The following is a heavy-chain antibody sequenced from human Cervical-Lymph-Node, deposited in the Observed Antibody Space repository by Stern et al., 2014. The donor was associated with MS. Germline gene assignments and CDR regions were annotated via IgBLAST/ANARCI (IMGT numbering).Heavy chain of an antibody. Sequence: VQLVESGGGVVRPGRSLRLSCATSGFPFSRYAVLWVRQAPGKGLEWVAAISYDGSNKFYGDSVKGRFTISRDNSKNTLFLQMNNLRPEDSGVYHCARDRLDGDYVYYYGLDVWGQGTTVTVSS. CDR2: ISYDGSNK. J-gene: IGHJ6*02. D-gene: IGHD4-17*01. CDR1: GFPFSRYA. CDR3: ARDRLDGDYVYYYGLDV. V-gene: IGHV3-30*04.